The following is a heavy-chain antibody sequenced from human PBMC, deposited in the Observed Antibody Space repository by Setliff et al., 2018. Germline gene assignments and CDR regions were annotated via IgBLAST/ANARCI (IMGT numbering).Heavy chain of an antibody. D-gene: IGHD3-10*01. V-gene: IGHV5-51*01. CDR3: ARQKSTGSGNNWFDP. CDR1: GFSFTDFW. J-gene: IGHJ5*02. Sequence: GESLKISCKGSGFSFTDFWIGWVRQMPGKGLEWMGLIYAGDSDTRYNPSFQGRVTMSADKSINTAYLQWSSLKASVTAIYYCARQKSTGSGNNWFDPWGQGTLVTVSS. CDR2: IYAGDSDT.